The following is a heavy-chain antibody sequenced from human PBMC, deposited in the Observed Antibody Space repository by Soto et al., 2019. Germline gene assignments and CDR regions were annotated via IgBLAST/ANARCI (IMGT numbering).Heavy chain of an antibody. D-gene: IGHD1-26*01. Sequence: GSLRLSCAASGFTFSDYGMSYVRQAPVKGLEWVSAISGSGSTFYADSVKGRFTISRDNSKKTLYLQMKSLRAEDTAVYYCAKDYLRWAQSWGQGTMVTVSS. V-gene: IGHV3-23*01. J-gene: IGHJ5*02. CDR1: GFTFSDYG. CDR2: ISGSGST. CDR3: AKDYLRWAQS.